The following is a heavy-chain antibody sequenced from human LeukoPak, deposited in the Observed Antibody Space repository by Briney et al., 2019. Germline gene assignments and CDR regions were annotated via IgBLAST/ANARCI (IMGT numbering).Heavy chain of an antibody. V-gene: IGHV3-7*01. CDR3: VRGGTYWTVS. J-gene: IGHJ5*01. CDR1: GFVFSASY. CDR2: IKPDGSEK. Sequence: GGSLSLSCAASGFVFSASYMSWVRKAPGKGLEWVATIKPDGSEKYHVDSVSGRFTISRDNTNDSLFLQMKSLRVDDTAVYYCVRGGTYWTVSWGQGTLVNVS.